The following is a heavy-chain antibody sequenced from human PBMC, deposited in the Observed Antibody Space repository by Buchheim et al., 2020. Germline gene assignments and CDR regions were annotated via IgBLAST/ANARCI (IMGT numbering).Heavy chain of an antibody. D-gene: IGHD2-2*02. Sequence: QVQLQESGPGLVKPSGTLSLTCAVSGGSISSNTWWSWVRQPPGNGLEWIGEIYHSGSTNYNPSLKSRVTISVDRSKNQFSLKLSSVTAADTAVYYCAREDLTACSSTSCYTGFDYWGQGTL. CDR3: AREDLTACSSTSCYTGFDY. CDR2: IYHSGST. V-gene: IGHV4-4*02. J-gene: IGHJ4*02. CDR1: GGSISSNTW.